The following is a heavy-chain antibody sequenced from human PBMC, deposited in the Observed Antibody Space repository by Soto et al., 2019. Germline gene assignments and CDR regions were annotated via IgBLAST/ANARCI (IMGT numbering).Heavy chain of an antibody. J-gene: IGHJ4*02. CDR3: ARTTPHSGYDGGLFDY. V-gene: IGHV4-39*01. CDR2: IYYSGST. CDR1: GGSISSSSYY. Sequence: SETLSLTCTVSGGSISSSSYYWGWIRQPPGKGLEWIGSIYYSGSTYYNPSLKSRVTISVDTSKNQFSLKLSSVTAADTAVYYCARTTPHSGYDGGLFDYWGQGTLVTVSS. D-gene: IGHD5-12*01.